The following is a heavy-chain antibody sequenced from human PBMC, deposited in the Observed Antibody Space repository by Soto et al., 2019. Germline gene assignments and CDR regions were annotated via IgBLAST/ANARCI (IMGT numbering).Heavy chain of an antibody. Sequence: GSLRLSCAASGFTFSSYAMSWVRQVPGKGLEWVSAISGSGGSTYYADSVKGRFTISRDNSKNTLYLQMNSLRAEDTAVYYCAKDLRGLGASSYFDYWGQGTLVTVSS. D-gene: IGHD1-26*01. CDR2: ISGSGGST. V-gene: IGHV3-23*01. CDR3: AKDLRGLGASSYFDY. CDR1: GFTFSSYA. J-gene: IGHJ4*02.